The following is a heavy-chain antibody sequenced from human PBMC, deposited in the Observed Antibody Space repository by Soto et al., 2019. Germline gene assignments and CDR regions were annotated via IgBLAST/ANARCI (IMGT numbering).Heavy chain of an antibody. CDR1: GFTFSSFE. Sequence: EVQLVESGGGLVQPGGSLKLSCAASGFTFSSFEMNWVRQAPGKGLEWVSYISNSGRIIYYADSVKGRFTISRDDAKNSLYLQMNSLRAEDTAVNYCAREWGTSIAAAFDYWGQGTLVTVSS. V-gene: IGHV3-48*03. CDR2: ISNSGRII. CDR3: AREWGTSIAAAFDY. D-gene: IGHD6-6*01. J-gene: IGHJ4*02.